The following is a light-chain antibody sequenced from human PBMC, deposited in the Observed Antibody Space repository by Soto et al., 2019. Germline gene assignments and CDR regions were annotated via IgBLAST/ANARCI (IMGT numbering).Light chain of an antibody. J-gene: IGLJ3*02. V-gene: IGLV4-69*01. CDR1: SGHSNYA. CDR3: QTGGTGPWV. CDR2: LNSNGSH. Sequence: QLVLTQSPSASASLGASVKLTCTLSSGHSNYAIAWHQQQPEKGPRCLMKLNSNGSHSKGDGIPDRFSGSSSGAERYLTISSLQSEDEADYYCQTGGTGPWVFGGGTKVTVL.